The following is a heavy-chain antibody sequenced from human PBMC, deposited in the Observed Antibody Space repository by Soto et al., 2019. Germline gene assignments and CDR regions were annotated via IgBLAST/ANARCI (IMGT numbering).Heavy chain of an antibody. CDR1: GFTFTSYA. V-gene: IGHV3-23*01. J-gene: IGHJ4*02. D-gene: IGHD2-2*01. CDR2: ISGSGGIT. CDR3: AKPNLYCSSTSCYDS. Sequence: EVQLLESGGDLVQPGGSLRLSCAASGFTFTSYAMSWVRQAPGQGLEWVSVISGSGGITYYADSVKGRFTISRGNSENTLYLQMNSLRAEDTAIYYCAKPNLYCSSTSCYDSWGQGTLVTVSS.